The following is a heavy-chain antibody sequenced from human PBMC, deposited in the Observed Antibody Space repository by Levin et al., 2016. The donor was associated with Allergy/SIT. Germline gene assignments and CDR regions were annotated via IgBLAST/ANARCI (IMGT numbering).Heavy chain of an antibody. CDR3: ARGSPLYGGIQKESDY. V-gene: IGHV1-46*01. Sequence: WVRQAPGQGLEWMGIINPSGGSTSYAQKFQGRVTMTRDTSTSTVYMELSSLRSEDTAVYYCARGSPLYGGIQKESDYWGQGTLVTVSS. CDR2: INPSGGST. J-gene: IGHJ4*02. D-gene: IGHD4-23*01.